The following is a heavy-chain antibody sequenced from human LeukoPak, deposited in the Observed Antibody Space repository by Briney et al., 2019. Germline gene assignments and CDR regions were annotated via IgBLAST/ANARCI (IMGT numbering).Heavy chain of an antibody. D-gene: IGHD2-8*01. CDR3: ARVGDCPNAVCYDY. V-gene: IGHV3-64*02. CDR2: ISPNGGTT. Sequence: GGSLRLSCAASRFTFSNYSMHWVRQAPGKGLEYVAAISPNGGTTYYTDSVKGRFIISRDNSKNTLYLQMGSLGPDDTAVYYCARVGDCPNAVCYDYWGQGTLVTVSS. J-gene: IGHJ4*02. CDR1: RFTFSNYS.